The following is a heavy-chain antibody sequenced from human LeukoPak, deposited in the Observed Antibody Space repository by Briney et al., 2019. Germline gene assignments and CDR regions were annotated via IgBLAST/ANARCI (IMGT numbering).Heavy chain of an antibody. CDR3: AGAPYYYDSSGSLGDY. Sequence: GASVKVSCKASGYTFTSYDINWVRQATGQGLEWMGWMNPNSGNTGYAQKFQGRVTITADKSTSTAYMELSSLRSEDTAVYYCAGAPYYYDSSGSLGDYWGQGTLVTVSS. V-gene: IGHV1-8*01. CDR2: MNPNSGNT. D-gene: IGHD3-22*01. J-gene: IGHJ4*02. CDR1: GYTFTSYD.